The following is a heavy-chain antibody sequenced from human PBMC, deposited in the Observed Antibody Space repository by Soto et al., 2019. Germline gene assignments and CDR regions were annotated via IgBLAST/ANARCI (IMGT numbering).Heavy chain of an antibody. J-gene: IGHJ5*02. Sequence: GGSLRLSCAASGFTFISYDMHWVRQATGKGLEWVSAIGTAGDTYYPGSVKGRFTISRENAKNSLYLQMNSLRAGDTAVYYCARGRGYYGPGGNWFDPWGQETLVTVSS. CDR3: ARGRGYYGPGGNWFDP. D-gene: IGHD3-10*01. V-gene: IGHV3-13*01. CDR2: IGTAGDT. CDR1: GFTFISYD.